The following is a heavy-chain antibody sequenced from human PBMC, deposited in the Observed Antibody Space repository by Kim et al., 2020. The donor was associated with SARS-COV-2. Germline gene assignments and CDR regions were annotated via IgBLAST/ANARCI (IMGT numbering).Heavy chain of an antibody. Sequence: SETLSLTCTFSGGSISSSTCWSWVRQPPGLGLAWIGVIYHSGSTNYNPSLRSRVTISVDKSENHFSLRLSSVTAADTPVFFCALVPVSISSWYSSSYWY. J-gene: IGHJ2*01. D-gene: IGHD6-19*01. V-gene: IGHV4-4*02. CDR1: GGSISSSTC. CDR3: ALVPVSISSWYSSSYWY. CDR2: IYHSGST.